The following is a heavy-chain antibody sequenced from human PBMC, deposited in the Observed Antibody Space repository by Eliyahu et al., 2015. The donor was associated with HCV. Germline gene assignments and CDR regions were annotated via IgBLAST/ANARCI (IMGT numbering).Heavy chain of an antibody. CDR2: IYYSGST. CDR3: SSGGGGIAVAGTGGWFDP. CDR1: VGSIXTYY. Sequence: QVQLQESGPGLVKPSETLSLTCTVSVGSIXTYYWXWIRQPPGKGLEWIGYIYYSGSTNYNPSLKSRVTMSVDTSKNQFSLKLSSVTAADTAVYYCSSGGGGIAVAGTGGWFDPWGQGTLVTVSS. J-gene: IGHJ5*02. V-gene: IGHV4-59*01. D-gene: IGHD6-19*01.